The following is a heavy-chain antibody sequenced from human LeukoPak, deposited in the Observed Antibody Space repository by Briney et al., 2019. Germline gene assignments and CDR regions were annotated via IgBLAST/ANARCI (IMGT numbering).Heavy chain of an antibody. CDR1: GFTFGDYA. D-gene: IGHD6-25*01. J-gene: IGHJ4*02. Sequence: GGSLRLSCTASGFTFGDYAMSWVRQAPGKGLECVGYIRSSAYGGAAEYAASVKGRFTITKDDSKSIAYLQMSNLNTEDTAVYYCAASSGFDYWGQRTLFTVSS. CDR2: IRSSAYGGAA. V-gene: IGHV3-49*04. CDR3: AASSGFDY.